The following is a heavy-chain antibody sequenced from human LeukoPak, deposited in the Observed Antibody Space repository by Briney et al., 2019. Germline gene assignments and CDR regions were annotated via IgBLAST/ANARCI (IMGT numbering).Heavy chain of an antibody. CDR1: GFSFSDYP. CDR3: AKDQYDYGDPLEDY. V-gene: IGHV3-48*02. CDR2: IGRGGTPI. J-gene: IGHJ4*02. Sequence: GGSLRLSCAASGFSFSDYPMNWVRQAPGKGLEWVSYIGRGGTPIYYADSVRGRFAISRDNARSSLYLQMSSLRDEDTAVYYCAKDQYDYGDPLEDYWGQGTLVTVSS. D-gene: IGHD4-17*01.